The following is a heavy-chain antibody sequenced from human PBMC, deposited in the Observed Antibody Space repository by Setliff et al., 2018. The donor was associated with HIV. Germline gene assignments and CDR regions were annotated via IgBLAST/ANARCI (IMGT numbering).Heavy chain of an antibody. J-gene: IGHJ4*02. CDR2: VYARGNT. CDR1: GGSISSDTFY. CDR3: ARDRYGDY. V-gene: IGHV4-61*09. Sequence: SETLSLTCTVSGGSISSDTFYWSWIRQPAGKGLEWIGHVYARGNTNYNPSLKSRVTISVDTSKSQFSLKLSSVTAADTAVYYCARDRYGDYWGQGTLVTVSS. D-gene: IGHD1-1*01.